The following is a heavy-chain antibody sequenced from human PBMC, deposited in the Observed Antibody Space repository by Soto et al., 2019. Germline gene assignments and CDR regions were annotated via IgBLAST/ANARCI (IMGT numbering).Heavy chain of an antibody. Sequence: GASVKVSCKASGFTFTSSAVQWVRQARGQRLEWIGWIVVGSGNTNYAQKFQERVTITRDMSTSTAYMELSSLRSEDTAVYYCAARGGYYYGMDVWGQGTTVTVSS. CDR3: AARGGYYYGMDV. V-gene: IGHV1-58*01. J-gene: IGHJ6*02. CDR1: GFTFTSSA. D-gene: IGHD3-10*01. CDR2: IVVGSGNT.